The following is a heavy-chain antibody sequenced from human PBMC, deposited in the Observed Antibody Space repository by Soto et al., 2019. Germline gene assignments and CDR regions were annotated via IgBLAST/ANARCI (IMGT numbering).Heavy chain of an antibody. CDR1: GFRFSDFS. CDR2: IRGSNTM. D-gene: IGHD6-13*01. CDR3: ARDLSWAFDH. J-gene: IGHJ4*02. Sequence: DVQLVESGGGLVQPGGSLRLSCAASGFRFSDFSMNWVRQAPGKGLEWISYIRGSNTMYYAASVKGRFTISRDSAKNSLYLQMNSLRDEDTAVYYCARDLSWAFDHWGQGALVTVSS. V-gene: IGHV3-48*02.